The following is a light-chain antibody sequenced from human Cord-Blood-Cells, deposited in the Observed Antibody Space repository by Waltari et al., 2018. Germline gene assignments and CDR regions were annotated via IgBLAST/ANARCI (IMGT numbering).Light chain of an antibody. CDR2: EGS. V-gene: IGLV2-23*01. CDR1: IRDVGRYNT. CDR3: CSYAGSSTWV. J-gene: IGLJ3*02. Sequence: QSALPQPPSVSWSPGQSITISCTVTIRDVGRYNTVSWYQQHPGKAPKLMIYEGSKRPSGVSNRFSGSKSGNTASLTISGLQAEDEADYYCCSYAGSSTWVFGGGTKLTVL.